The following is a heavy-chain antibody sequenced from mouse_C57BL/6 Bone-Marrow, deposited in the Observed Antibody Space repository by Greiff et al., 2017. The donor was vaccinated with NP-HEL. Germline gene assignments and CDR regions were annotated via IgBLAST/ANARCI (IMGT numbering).Heavy chain of an antibody. CDR3: TTGNYDY. CDR2: IDPENGDT. Sequence: EVQLQQSGAELVRPGASVKLSCTASGFNIKDDYMHWVKQRPEQGLEWIGWIDPENGDTEYASKFQGKATITADTSSNTAYLQLSSLTSEDTAVYYRTTGNYDYWGQGTTLTVSS. J-gene: IGHJ2*01. CDR1: GFNIKDDY. D-gene: IGHD2-1*01. V-gene: IGHV14-4*01.